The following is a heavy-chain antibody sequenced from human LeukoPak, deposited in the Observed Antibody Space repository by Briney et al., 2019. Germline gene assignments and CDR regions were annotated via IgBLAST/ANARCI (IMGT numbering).Heavy chain of an antibody. J-gene: IGHJ6*02. CDR1: GGTFSSYA. CDR3: ARGRITMVRGDYYYGMDV. D-gene: IGHD3-10*01. Sequence: ASVKVSCKASGGTFSSYAISWVRQAPGQGLEWMGGIIPIFGTANYVQKFQGRVTITADESTSTAYMELSSLRSEDTAVYYCARGRITMVRGDYYYGMDVWGQGTTVTVSS. CDR2: IIPIFGTA. V-gene: IGHV1-69*13.